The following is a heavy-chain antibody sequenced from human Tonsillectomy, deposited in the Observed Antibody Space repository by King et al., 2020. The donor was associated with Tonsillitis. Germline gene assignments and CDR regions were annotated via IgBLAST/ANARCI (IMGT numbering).Heavy chain of an antibody. Sequence: QLVQSGAEVKKPGASVKVSCKASGYTFTSYYIHWVRQAPGQGLEWMGTINPSGGATTYAQNFQGRVTMTRDTSTSTVYMELSSLRSEDTAVYYCARXYYHXSSGYRDYWGQGTLVTVS. D-gene: IGHD3-22*01. J-gene: IGHJ4*02. CDR1: GYTFTSYY. CDR3: ARXYYHXSSGYRDY. V-gene: IGHV1-46*01. CDR2: INPSGGAT.